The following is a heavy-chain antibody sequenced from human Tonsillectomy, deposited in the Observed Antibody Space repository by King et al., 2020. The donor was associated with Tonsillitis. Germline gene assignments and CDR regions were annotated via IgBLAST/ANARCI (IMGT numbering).Heavy chain of an antibody. CDR1: GFTFSDYW. Sequence: VQLVESGGGLVQPGGSLRLSCAVSGFTFSDYWMHWVRQAPGQGLVWVSRISTDGRKTSYADSAKGRFTISRDNAKNTLYLQMNILRAEDTAVYYCTRECRAAGGHPFKWFDPWGQGTLVTVSS. CDR2: ISTDGRKT. D-gene: IGHD3-16*01. CDR3: TRECRAAGGHPFKWFDP. J-gene: IGHJ5*02. V-gene: IGHV3-74*01.